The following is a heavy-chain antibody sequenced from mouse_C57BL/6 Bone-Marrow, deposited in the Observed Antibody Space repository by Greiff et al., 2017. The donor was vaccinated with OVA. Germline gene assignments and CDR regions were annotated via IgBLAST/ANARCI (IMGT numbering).Heavy chain of an antibody. CDR1: GFNIKDDY. CDR3: TLNWDWFAY. CDR2: IDPENGDT. Sequence: VQLQQPGAELVRPGASVKLSCTASGFNIKDDYMHWVKQRPEQGLEWIGWIDPENGDTEYASKFQGKATITADTSSNTAYLQLSSLTSEDTAVYYCTLNWDWFAYWGQGTLVTVSA. D-gene: IGHD4-1*01. V-gene: IGHV14-4*01. J-gene: IGHJ3*01.